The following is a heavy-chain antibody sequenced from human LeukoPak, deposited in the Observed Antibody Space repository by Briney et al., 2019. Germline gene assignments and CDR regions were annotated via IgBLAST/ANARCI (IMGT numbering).Heavy chain of an antibody. D-gene: IGHD7-27*01. J-gene: IGHJ4*02. CDR3: AKDPFHWGTIYFDY. CDR1: GFTFSSYS. Sequence: PGGSLRLSCAASGFTFSSYSMNWVRQAPGKGLEWVSAISGSGYNTFYADSVKGRFTISRDNSKSTLYLQINSLRAEDTAVYYCAKDPFHWGTIYFDYWGQGTLVTVSS. CDR2: ISGSGYNT. V-gene: IGHV3-23*01.